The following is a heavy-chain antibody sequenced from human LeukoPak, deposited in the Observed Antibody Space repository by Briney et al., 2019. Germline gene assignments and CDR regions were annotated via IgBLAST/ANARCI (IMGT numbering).Heavy chain of an antibody. J-gene: IGHJ1*01. CDR3: AKAPHGFGAYCGGDCYWYFQH. CDR2: IWYGGSNK. V-gene: IGHV3-33*06. D-gene: IGHD2-21*02. CDR1: GFTFSSYG. Sequence: GRSLRLSCAASGFTFSSYGMHWVRQAPGKGLEWVAVIWYGGSNKYYSDSVKDRFTISRDNSKNTLYLQMNSLRAEDTAVYYCAKAPHGFGAYCGGDCYWYFQHWGQGTLVTVSS.